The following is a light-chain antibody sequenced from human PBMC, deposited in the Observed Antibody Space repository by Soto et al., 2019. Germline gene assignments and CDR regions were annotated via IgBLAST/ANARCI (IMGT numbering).Light chain of an antibody. CDR3: HQFGSSPLT. CDR2: GPS. J-gene: IGKJ4*01. V-gene: IGKV3-20*01. CDR1: QSLSSSY. Sequence: EIVLTRSPGTLSLSPGERATLSCRASQSLSSSYLAWYQHKPGQAPRLLMYGPSSRATGIPDRFTVSGSGTDFTLTISRLDPEDFAVYYCHQFGSSPLTFGGGTKVEIK.